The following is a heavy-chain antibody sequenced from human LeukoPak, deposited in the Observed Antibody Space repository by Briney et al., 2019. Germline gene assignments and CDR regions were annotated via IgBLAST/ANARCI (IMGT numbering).Heavy chain of an antibody. V-gene: IGHV1-46*01. J-gene: IGHJ4*02. CDR3: ARGSSGWSIDPYTIDY. D-gene: IGHD6-19*01. CDR2: INPSGGST. CDR1: GYTFTSYY. Sequence: GASVKVSCKASGYTFTSYYMHWVRQAPGQGLEWMGIINPSGGSTSYAQKFQGRVTMTRDTSTSTVYMELSSLRSEDTAVYYCARGSSGWSIDPYTIDYWGQGTLVTVSS.